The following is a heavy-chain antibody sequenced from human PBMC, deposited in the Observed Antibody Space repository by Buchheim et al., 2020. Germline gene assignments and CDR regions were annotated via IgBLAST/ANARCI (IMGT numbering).Heavy chain of an antibody. CDR2: IYQSGTT. CDR1: GACISSRNW. J-gene: IGHJ4*02. D-gene: IGHD6-13*01. CDR3: AKTGAQGYLEY. Sequence: QVQLQESGPGLVKPSGTLSLTCSVSGACISSRNWWTWVRQSPGKGLEWIGEIYQSGTTNYNPSLKSRVTISMDKSKNQFSFKVNSVTAADTAVFYCAKTGAQGYLEYWGQG. V-gene: IGHV4-4*02.